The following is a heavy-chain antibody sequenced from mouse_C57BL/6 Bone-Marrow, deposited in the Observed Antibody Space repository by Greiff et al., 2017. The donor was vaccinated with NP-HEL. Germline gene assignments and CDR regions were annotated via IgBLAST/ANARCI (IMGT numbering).Heavy chain of an antibody. V-gene: IGHV7-1*01. Sequence: EVKLMESGGGLVQSGRSLRLSCATSGFTFSDFYMEWVRQAPGKGLEWIAASRNKANDYTTEYSASVKGRFIVSRDTSQSILYLQMNALRAEDTAIYYCARDPDLYYDYHYAMDYWGQGTSVTVSS. CDR2: SRNKANDYTT. J-gene: IGHJ4*01. CDR3: ARDPDLYYDYHYAMDY. CDR1: GFTFSDFY. D-gene: IGHD2-4*01.